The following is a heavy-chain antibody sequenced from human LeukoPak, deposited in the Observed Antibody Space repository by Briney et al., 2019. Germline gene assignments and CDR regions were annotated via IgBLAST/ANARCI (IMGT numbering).Heavy chain of an antibody. CDR1: GGSISSSSYY. CDR3: ARMPGIAAAGTGWYFDL. Sequence: SETLSLTCTVSGGSISSSSYYWGWIRQPPGKGLEWIGSIYYSGSTYYNPSLKSRVTISVDTSKNQFSLKLSSVTAADTAVYYCARMPGIAAAGTGWYFDLWGRGTLVTVSS. CDR2: IYYSGST. D-gene: IGHD6-13*01. V-gene: IGHV4-39*07. J-gene: IGHJ2*01.